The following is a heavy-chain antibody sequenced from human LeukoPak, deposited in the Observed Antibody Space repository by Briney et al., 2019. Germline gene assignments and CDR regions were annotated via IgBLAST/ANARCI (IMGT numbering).Heavy chain of an antibody. D-gene: IGHD3-22*01. V-gene: IGHV4-4*07. CDR1: GGSISSYY. J-gene: IGHJ4*02. Sequence: PSETLSLTCTVSGGSISSYYWSWIRQPAGKGLEWIGRIYTSGSTNYNPSLKSRVTISVDTSKNQFSLKLSSVTAADTAVYYCARYGYYYDSSGYYQQYFDYWGQGTLVTVSS. CDR3: ARYGYYYDSSGYYQQYFDY. CDR2: IYTSGST.